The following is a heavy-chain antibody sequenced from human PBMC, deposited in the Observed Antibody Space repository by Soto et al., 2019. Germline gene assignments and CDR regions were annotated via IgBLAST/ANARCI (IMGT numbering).Heavy chain of an antibody. CDR3: ARGEMGICSGGSCYPTYYYYMDV. CDR1: GGSISSYY. D-gene: IGHD2-15*01. J-gene: IGHJ6*03. V-gene: IGHV4-59*08. Sequence: QVQLQESGPGLVKPSETLSLTCTVSGGSISSYYWSWIRQPPGKGLEWIGYIYYSGSTHYNPSLKSRVTISVDTSKNQFSLKLSSVTAADTAVYYCARGEMGICSGGSCYPTYYYYMDVWGKGTTVTVSS. CDR2: IYYSGST.